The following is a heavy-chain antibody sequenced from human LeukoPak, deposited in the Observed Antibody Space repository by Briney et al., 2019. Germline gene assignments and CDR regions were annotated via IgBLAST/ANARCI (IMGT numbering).Heavy chain of an antibody. CDR3: ARASNYGPYSL. J-gene: IGHJ4*02. V-gene: IGHV4-39*01. D-gene: IGHD4-17*01. CDR1: GGSISSSSYY. Sequence: PSETLSLTCTVSGGSISSSSYYWGWIRQPPGTGLEWIGSIYYSGSTYYNPSLKSRVTISVDTSKNQFSLKLSSVTAADTAVYYCARASNYGPYSLWGQGTLVTVSS. CDR2: IYYSGST.